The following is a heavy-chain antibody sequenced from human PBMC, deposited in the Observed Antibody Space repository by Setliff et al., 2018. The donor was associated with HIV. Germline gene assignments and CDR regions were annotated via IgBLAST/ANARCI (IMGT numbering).Heavy chain of an antibody. CDR1: DSGTYY. V-gene: IGHV4-38-2*02. CDR3: AREDYYYYGMDV. Sequence: SETLSLTCTVSDSGTYYWSWIRQPPGTGLEWIGSIYHSESTYYNPSLKSRVTISVDTSKSQFSLKLSSVTAADTAVYYCAREDYYYYGMDVWGQGTTVTVSS. CDR2: IYHSEST. J-gene: IGHJ6*02.